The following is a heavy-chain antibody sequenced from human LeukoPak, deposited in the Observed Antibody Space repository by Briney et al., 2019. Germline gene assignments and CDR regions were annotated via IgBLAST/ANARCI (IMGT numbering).Heavy chain of an antibody. Sequence: SVKVSCKASGGTFSSYAISWVRQAPGQGLEWMGGIIPIFGTANYAQKFQGRVTITTDESTSTAYMELSSLRSEDTAVYYCARGGLGDDILTGYSYWGQGTLVTVSS. J-gene: IGHJ4*02. D-gene: IGHD3-9*01. CDR2: IIPIFGTA. CDR3: ARGGLGDDILTGYSY. V-gene: IGHV1-69*05. CDR1: GGTFSSYA.